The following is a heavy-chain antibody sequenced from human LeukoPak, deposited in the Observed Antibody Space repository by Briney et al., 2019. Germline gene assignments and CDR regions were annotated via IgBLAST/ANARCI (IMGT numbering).Heavy chain of an antibody. CDR3: AGASELFRDEDY. CDR1: GGSFSGYY. D-gene: IGHD3-10*01. V-gene: IGHV4-34*01. CDR2: INHSGST. J-gene: IGHJ4*02. Sequence: SETLSLTCAVYGGSFSGYYWSWIRQPPGKGLEWIGEINHSGSTNYNPSLKSRVTISVDTSKNRFSLKLSSVTAADTAVYYCAGASELFRDEDYWGQGTLVTVSS.